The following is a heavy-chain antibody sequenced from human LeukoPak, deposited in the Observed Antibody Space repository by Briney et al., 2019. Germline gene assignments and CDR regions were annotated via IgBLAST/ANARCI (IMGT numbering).Heavy chain of an antibody. CDR3: AREISSSVEF. CDR1: GRLIMSATYH. CDR2: VHYSRTT. J-gene: IGHJ4*02. Sequence: WEPLSLTCTVSGRLIMSATYHWGWIRKPPGKGREWIGSVHYSRTTYYNPSLKSRLSKSVDTFRSQFSLELDSVTAADTAVYHCAREISSSVEFWGQGSLVTVSS. V-gene: IGHV4-39*02. D-gene: IGHD6-6*01.